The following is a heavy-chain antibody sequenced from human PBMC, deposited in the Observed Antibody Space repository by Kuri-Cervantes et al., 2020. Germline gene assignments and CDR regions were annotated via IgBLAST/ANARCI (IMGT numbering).Heavy chain of an antibody. CDR2: VVVGSGNT. CDR1: GYTFTSYG. Sequence: SVKVSCKASGYTFTSYGISWVRQAPGQGLEWMGWVVVGSGNTNYAQKFQERVTITRDMSTSTAYMELSSLRSEDTAVYYCAAGDRYSYGYFDYWGQGTLVTVSS. CDR3: AAGDRYSYGYFDY. D-gene: IGHD5-18*01. J-gene: IGHJ4*02. V-gene: IGHV1-58*02.